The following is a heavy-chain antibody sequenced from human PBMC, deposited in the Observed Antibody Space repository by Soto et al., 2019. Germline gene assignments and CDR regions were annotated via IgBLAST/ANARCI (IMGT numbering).Heavy chain of an antibody. Sequence: GGSLRLSCAASGFTFSSYAMSWVRQAPGKGLEWVSAISGSGGSTYYADSVKGRFTISRDNSKNTLYLQMNSLRAEDTAVYYCAKEWAGFLEWSLPFSERAHFDYWGQGTLVTVSS. V-gene: IGHV3-23*01. D-gene: IGHD3-3*01. CDR1: GFTFSSYA. CDR2: ISGSGGST. J-gene: IGHJ4*02. CDR3: AKEWAGFLEWSLPFSERAHFDY.